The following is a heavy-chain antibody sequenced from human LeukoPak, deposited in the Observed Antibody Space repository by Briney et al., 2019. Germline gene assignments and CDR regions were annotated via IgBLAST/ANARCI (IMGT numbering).Heavy chain of an antibody. V-gene: IGHV3-23*01. D-gene: IGHD2-2*02. CDR3: AKVVPAAIRGGFEY. CDR2: ISDSGGST. J-gene: IGHJ4*02. Sequence: GGSLRLSCAASGFTFSSYAMRWVRQAPGKGLEWVSSISDSGGSTYYADSVKGRFTISRDKSKNTLYLEMNSLRAEDTAIYYCAKVVPAAIRGGFEYWGQGTLVTVSS. CDR1: GFTFSSYA.